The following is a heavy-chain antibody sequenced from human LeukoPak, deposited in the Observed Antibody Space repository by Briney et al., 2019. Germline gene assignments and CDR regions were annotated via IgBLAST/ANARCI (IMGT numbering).Heavy chain of an antibody. CDR1: GGSFSGYY. D-gene: IGHD3-3*01. V-gene: IGHV4-34*01. Sequence: SETLSLTCAVYGGSFSGYYWSWIRQPPGKGLEWIGEINHSGSTNYNPSLKSRVTISVDTSKNQFSLKLSSVTAADTAVYYCARSPIFGVVINYKWFDPWGQGTLVTVSS. J-gene: IGHJ5*02. CDR2: INHSGST. CDR3: ARSPIFGVVINYKWFDP.